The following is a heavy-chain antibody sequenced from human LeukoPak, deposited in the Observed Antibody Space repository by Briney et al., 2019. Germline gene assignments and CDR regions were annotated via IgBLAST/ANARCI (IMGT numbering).Heavy chain of an antibody. D-gene: IGHD6-13*01. Sequence: SETLSLTCTVSGGSISSGDYYWSWIRQPPGKGLEWIGYIYYSGSTYYNPSHKSRVTISVDTSKKQFSLKLSSVTAADTAVYYCASTTDSSSWPHYFDYWGQGTLVTVSS. CDR3: ASTTDSSSWPHYFDY. CDR2: IYYSGST. V-gene: IGHV4-30-4*01. CDR1: GGSISSGDYY. J-gene: IGHJ4*02.